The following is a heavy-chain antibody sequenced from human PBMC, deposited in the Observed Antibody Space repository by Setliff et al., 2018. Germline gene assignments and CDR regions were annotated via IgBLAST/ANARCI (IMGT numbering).Heavy chain of an antibody. V-gene: IGHV1-18*01. Sequence: ASVKVSCKTSGYTFISYGINWVRQAPGQGLEWMGWNSVYAREFQGRVTMTIDTPTSTAYMEVRSLRSDDTAQYYCVRDRAAIVVGPPTAAFDIWGQGTMVTVSS. CDR1: GYTFISYG. CDR2: NSV. CDR3: VRDRAAIVVGPPTAAFDI. J-gene: IGHJ3*02. D-gene: IGHD2-2*01.